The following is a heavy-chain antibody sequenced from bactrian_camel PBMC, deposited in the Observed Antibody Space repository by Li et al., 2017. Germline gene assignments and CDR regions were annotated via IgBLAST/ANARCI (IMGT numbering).Heavy chain of an antibody. CDR2: IDNDGNA. D-gene: IGHD4*01. Sequence: HGELVESGGGSGEAGGSLRLSCLASDYSSDSVCMGWFRQVPGKEREAVATIDNDGNANYAEFVKGRFTLSLDNAKNILYLQMNSLKPDDTAVYNCAAEARCIASDLRESLPSGDFGYWGQGTQVTVS. CDR3: AAEARCIASDLRESLPSGDFGY. CDR1: DYSSDSVC. V-gene: IGHV3S55*01. J-gene: IGHJ6*01.